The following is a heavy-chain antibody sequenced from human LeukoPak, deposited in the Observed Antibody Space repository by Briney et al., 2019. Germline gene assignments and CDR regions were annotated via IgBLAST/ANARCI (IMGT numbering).Heavy chain of an antibody. D-gene: IGHD3-22*01. CDR3: VRGNYDNRGYSNASDI. CDR2: IYYNGNT. Sequence: SGTLSLTCTVSGASISSSYWSWIRQPPRKRLEWIGYIYYNGNTNSNPSLKSRVTISADTSKNQFSLRLSSVTAADSAVYYCVRGNYDNRGYSNASDIWGQGAMVTVSS. CDR1: GASISSSY. V-gene: IGHV4-59*01. J-gene: IGHJ3*02.